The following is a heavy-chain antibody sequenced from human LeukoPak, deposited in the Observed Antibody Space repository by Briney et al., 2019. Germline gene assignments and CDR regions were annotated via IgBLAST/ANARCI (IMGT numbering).Heavy chain of an antibody. D-gene: IGHD3-3*01. Sequence: GGSLRLPCAASGFTFSSYSMNWVRQAPGKGLEWVSSISSSSSYIYYADSVKGRFTISRDNAKNSLYLQMHSLRAEDTAVYYCARETIGVANFDYWGQGTLVTVSS. CDR1: GFTFSSYS. V-gene: IGHV3-21*01. J-gene: IGHJ4*02. CDR2: ISSSSSYI. CDR3: ARETIGVANFDY.